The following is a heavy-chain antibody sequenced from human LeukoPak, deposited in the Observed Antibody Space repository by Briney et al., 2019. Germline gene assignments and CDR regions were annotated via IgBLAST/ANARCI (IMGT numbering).Heavy chain of an antibody. Sequence: ASVKVSCKASGYTFTGYYMHWVRQAPGQGLGWMGWINPNSGGTNYAQKFQGRVTMTRDTSISTAYMELSRLRSDDTAVYYCARASRITIFGVVDYYFDYWGQGTLVTVSS. V-gene: IGHV1-2*02. CDR2: INPNSGGT. CDR1: GYTFTGYY. J-gene: IGHJ4*02. CDR3: ARASRITIFGVVDYYFDY. D-gene: IGHD3-3*01.